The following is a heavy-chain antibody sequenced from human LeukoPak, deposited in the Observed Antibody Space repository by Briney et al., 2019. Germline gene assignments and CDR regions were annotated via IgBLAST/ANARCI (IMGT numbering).Heavy chain of an antibody. CDR2: ISSSSSTI. V-gene: IGHV3-11*04. CDR3: ARRGYCSSTSCSNTGYYFDF. CDR1: GLTFSDYY. J-gene: IGHJ4*02. Sequence: GGSLRLSCAASGLTFSDYYMNWIRQAPGKGLEWVSYISSSSSTIYYADSVKGRFTISRDNAKNSLYLQMNSLRAEDTAVYYCARRGYCSSTSCSNTGYYFDFWGQGTLVTVSS. D-gene: IGHD2-2*01.